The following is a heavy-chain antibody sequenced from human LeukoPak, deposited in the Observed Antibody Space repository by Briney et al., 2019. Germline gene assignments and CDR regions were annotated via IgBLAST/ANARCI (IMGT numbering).Heavy chain of an antibody. Sequence: VASVKVSCKASGYTFTGYYMHWVRQAPGQGLEWMGWINPNSGGTNYAQKFQGRVTMTRDTSISTAYMELSRLRSDDTAVYYCARAARRAYYYMDVWGKGTTVTVPS. CDR3: ARAARRAYYYMDV. D-gene: IGHD6-6*01. V-gene: IGHV1-2*02. J-gene: IGHJ6*03. CDR2: INPNSGGT. CDR1: GYTFTGYY.